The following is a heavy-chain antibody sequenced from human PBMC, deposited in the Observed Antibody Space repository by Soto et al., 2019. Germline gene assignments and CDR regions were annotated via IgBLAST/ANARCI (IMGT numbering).Heavy chain of an antibody. Sequence: QVQLVESGGGVVQPGKSLRLACAASGFVFSRFGMHWVRQAQGKGLELVAVIWYDGNNKYYGDSVKGRFTISRDKSKNTVYLQMSSLGFDDTAVYYCVRDDGTAEAVPYYHYALEVWGPGTTVTVS. CDR2: IWYDGNNK. V-gene: IGHV3-33*08. D-gene: IGHD6-13*01. CDR3: VRDDGTAEAVPYYHYALEV. J-gene: IGHJ6*02. CDR1: GFVFSRFG.